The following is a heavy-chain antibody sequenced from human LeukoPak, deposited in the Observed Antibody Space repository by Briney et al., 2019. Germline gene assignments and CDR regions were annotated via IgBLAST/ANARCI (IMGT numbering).Heavy chain of an antibody. D-gene: IGHD3-3*01. CDR3: ARAYLRSLDY. CDR2: INHSGST. CDR1: GGSFSPYY. Sequence: PSETLSLTCAVYGGSFSPYYWSWIRQPPGKGLEWIGEINHSGSTNYNPSLKSRVTISVDTSKNQFSLRLSSVTAADTAVYYCARAYLRSLDYWGQGTLVTVSS. V-gene: IGHV4-34*01. J-gene: IGHJ4*02.